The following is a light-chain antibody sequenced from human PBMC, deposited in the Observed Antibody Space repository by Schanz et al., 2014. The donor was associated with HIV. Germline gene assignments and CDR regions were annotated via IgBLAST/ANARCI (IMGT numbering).Light chain of an antibody. CDR2: RVS. J-gene: IGKJ1*01. CDR1: QSLVHGDGNNY. Sequence: DVVMTQTPVSSLVTFGQPASISCRSSQSLVHGDGNNYLSWFQQKPGQPPRLLLYRVSKRFSGVPDRFSGSGAGTDFTLKISRVEAEDVGLYYCMQATFFPRTFGQGTRVEI. V-gene: IGKV2-24*01. CDR3: MQATFFPRT.